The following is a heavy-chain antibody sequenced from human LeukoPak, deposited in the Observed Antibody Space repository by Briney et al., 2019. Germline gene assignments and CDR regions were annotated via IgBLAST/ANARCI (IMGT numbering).Heavy chain of an antibody. J-gene: IGHJ4*02. CDR1: GGTFSSYA. CDR2: INPNSGGT. Sequence: ASVKVSCKASGGTFSSYAISWVRQAPGQGLEWMGWINPNSGGTSYQQKFQGRVTMTRDTSSSTVYMELSSLRPDDTAIYYCARDRGPEWWGSFDFWGQGTPVTVSS. CDR3: ARDRGPEWWGSFDF. D-gene: IGHD3-16*01. V-gene: IGHV1-2*02.